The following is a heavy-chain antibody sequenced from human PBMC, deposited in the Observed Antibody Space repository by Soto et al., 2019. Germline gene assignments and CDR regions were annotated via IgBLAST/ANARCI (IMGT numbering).Heavy chain of an antibody. CDR2: IKSKTDGGTT. V-gene: IGHV3-15*07. J-gene: IGHJ6*02. CDR1: GFTFSNAW. CDR3: TTATGSGIVVVPDYYYYGMDV. Sequence: GGSLRLSCAASGFTFSNAWMNWVRQAPGKGLEWVGRIKSKTDGGTTDYAAPVKGRFTISRDDSKNTLYLQMNSLKTEDTAVYYCTTATGSGIVVVPDYYYYGMDVWGQGTTVTVSS. D-gene: IGHD2-2*01.